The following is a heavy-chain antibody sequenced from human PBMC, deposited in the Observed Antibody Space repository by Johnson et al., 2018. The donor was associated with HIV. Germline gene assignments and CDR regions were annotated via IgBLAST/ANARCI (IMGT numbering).Heavy chain of an antibody. CDR2: IWYDGSNK. V-gene: IGHV3-33*01. CDR1: GFTFSSYG. Sequence: QVQLVESGGGVVQPGRSLRLSCAASGFTFSSYGMHWVRQAPGKGLEWVAVIWYDGSNKYYADSVKGRFTISRDNSKNTLYLQMNSLSAEDTAVYYCARDRGIAARPFRYAFDIWGQGTMVTVSS. D-gene: IGHD6-6*01. J-gene: IGHJ3*02. CDR3: ARDRGIAARPFRYAFDI.